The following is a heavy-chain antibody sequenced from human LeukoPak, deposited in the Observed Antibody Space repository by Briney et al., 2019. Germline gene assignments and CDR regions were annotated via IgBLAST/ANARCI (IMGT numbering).Heavy chain of an antibody. CDR2: ISYDGSNK. CDR1: GFTFSSYG. V-gene: IGHV3-30*18. D-gene: IGHD3-22*01. Sequence: PGGSLRLSCAASGFTFSSYGMHWVRQAPGKGLEWVAVISYDGSNKYYADSVKGRFTISRDNSKNTLYLQMNSLRAEDTAVYYCAKDLEDSSGYSNFDYWGQGTLVTVSS. CDR3: AKDLEDSSGYSNFDY. J-gene: IGHJ4*02.